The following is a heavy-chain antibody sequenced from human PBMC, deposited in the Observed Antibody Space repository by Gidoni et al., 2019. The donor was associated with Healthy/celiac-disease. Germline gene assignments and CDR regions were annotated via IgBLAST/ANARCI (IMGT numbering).Heavy chain of an antibody. CDR1: GFPFHSNY. J-gene: IGHJ4*02. Sequence: EVQLVESGGGLVQPGGSLRLSCAASGFPFHSNYMSWVRHAPGKGLEWGSVSYSGGSTYYADSVKGRFTISRHNSKNTLYLQMNSLRAEDTAVYYCASSLGSGYYYGSSLDYWGQGTLVTVSS. CDR3: ASSLGSGYYYGSSLDY. CDR2: SYSGGST. V-gene: IGHV3-53*04. D-gene: IGHD3-22*01.